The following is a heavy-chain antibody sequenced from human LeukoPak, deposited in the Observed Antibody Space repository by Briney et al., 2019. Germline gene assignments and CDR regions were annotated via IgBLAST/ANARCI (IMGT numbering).Heavy chain of an antibody. CDR1: GFTFSSHA. V-gene: IGHV3-30*01. Sequence: PGSSLRLSCAASGFTFSSHAIHWVRQAPGKGLEWVSIISYDGSNKYYADSVKGRLTISRDNSKNTLYLQINSLNTEDTAVYYCARGGSGSYYYYFYYMDVWGKGTTVTVSS. CDR3: ARGGSGSYYYYFYYMDV. CDR2: ISYDGSNK. J-gene: IGHJ6*03. D-gene: IGHD3-10*01.